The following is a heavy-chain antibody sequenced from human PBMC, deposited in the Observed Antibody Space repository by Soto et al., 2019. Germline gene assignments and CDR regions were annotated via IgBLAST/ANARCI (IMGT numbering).Heavy chain of an antibody. D-gene: IGHD6-19*01. CDR3: AGRPGGAWYPLAH. CDR2: IDQDRGSEI. V-gene: IGHV3-7*02. Sequence: EVQLVESGGGLVQPGGSLRLSCAASGFTFSNHWMTWVRQAPGKGLEWVATIDQDRGSEIYHVDSVKGRFTISRDNAKNSLYLQMTGLGAEATAVYYWAGRPGGAWYPLAHWGKGTLVTVSS. J-gene: IGHJ4*02. CDR1: GFTFSNHW.